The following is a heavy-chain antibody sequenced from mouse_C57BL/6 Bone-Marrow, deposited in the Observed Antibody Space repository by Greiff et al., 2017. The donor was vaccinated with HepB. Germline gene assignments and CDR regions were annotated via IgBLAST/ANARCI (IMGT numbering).Heavy chain of an antibody. CDR1: GFTFSDYY. Sequence: EVKLVESGGGLVQPGGSLKLSCAASGFTFSDYYMYWVRQTPEKRLEWVAYISNGGGSTYYPDTVKGRFTISRDNAKNTLYLQMSSLKSEDTAMYYCARRRRGFYYYTMDYWGQGTSVTVSS. D-gene: IGHD2-12*01. CDR2: ISNGGGST. CDR3: ARRRRGFYYYTMDY. J-gene: IGHJ4*01. V-gene: IGHV5-12*01.